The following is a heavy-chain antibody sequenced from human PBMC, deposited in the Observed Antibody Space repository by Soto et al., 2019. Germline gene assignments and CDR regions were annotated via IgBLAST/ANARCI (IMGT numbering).Heavy chain of an antibody. V-gene: IGHV1-18*04. CDR3: VRDASSGYRGWWDP. CDR2: ISPWKGNT. CDR1: VYNFMPYG. D-gene: IGHD5-12*01. J-gene: IGHJ5*02. Sequence: GASVKVSCKDSVYNFMPYGGNWVRQAPGQGLEWMGWISPWKGNTNYAQSFQGRVTMTTDTSTSTAYMELRSLTSDDTAVYYCVRDASSGYRGWWDPWGQGTLVTVSS.